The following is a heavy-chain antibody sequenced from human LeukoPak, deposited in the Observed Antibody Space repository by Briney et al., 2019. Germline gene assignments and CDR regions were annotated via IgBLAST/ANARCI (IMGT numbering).Heavy chain of an antibody. Sequence: SETLSLTCGVSSGSLSGYYWRWIRQPPGGGLEWLGEIIHSGSPNYNPSLKSRVTISGDTSKKQFSLNLTSATAADTGVYYCARGVDLWGRGTPVTVSS. V-gene: IGHV4-34*01. CDR2: IIHSGSP. CDR1: SGSLSGYY. CDR3: ARGVDL. J-gene: IGHJ2*01.